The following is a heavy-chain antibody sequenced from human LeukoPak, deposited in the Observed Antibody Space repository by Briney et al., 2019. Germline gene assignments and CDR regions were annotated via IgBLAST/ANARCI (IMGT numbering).Heavy chain of an antibody. D-gene: IGHD3-10*01. CDR1: GCSISSGNY. J-gene: IGHJ4*02. V-gene: IGHV4-38-2*01. CDR2: IYHSGST. Sequence: PSETLSLTCSVSGCSISSGNYWGWIRLPPGKGLQWIGSIYHSGSTYYNPSLKSRVTISVDTSKNQFSLKLSSVTAADTAVYYCARPRLLYGSGPILVWGQGNLVTVSS. CDR3: ARPRLLYGSGPILV.